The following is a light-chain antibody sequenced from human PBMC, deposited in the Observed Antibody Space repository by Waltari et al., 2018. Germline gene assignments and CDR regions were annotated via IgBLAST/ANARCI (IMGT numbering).Light chain of an antibody. CDR1: SGHSSNV. CDR3: QTGGHGTWV. Sequence: QLVLTQSPSASASLGASVKLTCTLSSGHSSNVIAWHQQQPLKGPRYLMKVNSDGSHRKGDDIPDRFSGSSSGAERYLTISSLQSEDEADYYCQTGGHGTWVFGGGTKLTVL. J-gene: IGLJ3*02. V-gene: IGLV4-69*01. CDR2: VNSDGSH.